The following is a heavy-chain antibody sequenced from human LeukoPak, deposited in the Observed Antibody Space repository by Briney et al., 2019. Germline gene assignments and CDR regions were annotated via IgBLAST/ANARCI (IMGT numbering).Heavy chain of an antibody. CDR2: IHYSENT. D-gene: IGHD6-25*01. CDR1: GGSISSSNHY. Sequence: SETVSLTCTVSGGSISSSNHYWGWIRQPPGKGLEWIGSIHYSENTYYNPSLKSRVTISVDTSKNQFSLKLSSLTAADTAVYYCVRTAGYFDYWGQGTLVTVSS. CDR3: VRTAGYFDY. V-gene: IGHV4-39*01. J-gene: IGHJ4*02.